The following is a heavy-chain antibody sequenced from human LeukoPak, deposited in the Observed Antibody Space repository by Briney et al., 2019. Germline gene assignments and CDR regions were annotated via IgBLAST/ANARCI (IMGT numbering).Heavy chain of an antibody. J-gene: IGHJ4*02. V-gene: IGHV3-23*01. D-gene: IGHD3-10*01. CDR2: ISDSGGST. CDR3: AKGLTMVRGVIPADY. Sequence: PGGSLGLSCAASGFTFSSYAMSWVRQAPGKGLEWVSAISDSGGSTYYADSVKGRFTISRDNSKNTLYLQMNSLRAEDTAVYYCAKGLTMVRGVIPADYWGQGTLVTVSS. CDR1: GFTFSSYA.